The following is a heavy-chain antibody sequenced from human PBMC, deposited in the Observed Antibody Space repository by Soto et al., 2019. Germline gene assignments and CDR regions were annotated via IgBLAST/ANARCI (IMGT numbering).Heavy chain of an antibody. CDR1: GGSISSSNW. CDR3: ARPFYCGSGSFDLDY. D-gene: IGHD3-10*01. J-gene: IGHJ4*02. Sequence: PSETLSLTCAVSGGSISSSNWWSWVRQPPGKGLEWIGEIYHSGSTNYNPSLKSRVTISVDKSKKQFSLKLSSVTAADTAVYYYARPFYCGSGSFDLDYWGQGTLVTVSS. CDR2: IYHSGST. V-gene: IGHV4-4*02.